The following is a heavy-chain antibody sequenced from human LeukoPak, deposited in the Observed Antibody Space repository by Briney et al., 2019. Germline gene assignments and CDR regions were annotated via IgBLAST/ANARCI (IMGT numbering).Heavy chain of an antibody. V-gene: IGHV5-51*03. CDR2: IYPDDSGT. D-gene: IGHD6-19*01. J-gene: IGHJ3*01. Sequence: GESQKISCKASGYSFAIYWIGWVRQMPGKGLEWMGIIYPDDSGTKYSPSFQGQVTISVDKSTSIAYLQWSSLKASDTAMYYCARLDQRSISVAGTEAFDLWGQGTMVTVSS. CDR1: GYSFAIYW. CDR3: ARLDQRSISVAGTEAFDL.